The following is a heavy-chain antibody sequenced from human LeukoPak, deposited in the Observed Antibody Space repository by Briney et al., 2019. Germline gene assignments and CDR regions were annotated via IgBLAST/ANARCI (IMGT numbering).Heavy chain of an antibody. V-gene: IGHV3-21*01. CDR3: ARDSGWGGYYMPLGPDY. J-gene: IGHJ4*02. CDR1: GFTFSSYS. CDR2: ISSSTSYI. Sequence: PGGSLRLSCAASGFTFSSYSMNWVRQAPGKGLEWVSSISSSTSYIYYADSVKGRFTISRDNAKNSLYLQMNCLRAEDTAVYYCARDSGWGGYYMPLGPDYWGQGTLVTVSS. D-gene: IGHD3-3*01.